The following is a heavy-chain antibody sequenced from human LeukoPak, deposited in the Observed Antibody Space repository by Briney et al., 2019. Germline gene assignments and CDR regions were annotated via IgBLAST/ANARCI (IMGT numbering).Heavy chain of an antibody. D-gene: IGHD3-22*01. CDR1: GGSISSYY. Sequence: PSETLSLTCTVSGGSISSYYWSWIRQPPGKGLEWIGYIYYSGSTNYNPSLKSRVTISVDTSKNQFSLRLSSVTAADTAVYYCARHIPPLYYYDSSGYYPYYFDYWGQGTLVTVSS. CDR3: ARHIPPLYYYDSSGYYPYYFDY. CDR2: IYYSGST. J-gene: IGHJ4*02. V-gene: IGHV4-59*08.